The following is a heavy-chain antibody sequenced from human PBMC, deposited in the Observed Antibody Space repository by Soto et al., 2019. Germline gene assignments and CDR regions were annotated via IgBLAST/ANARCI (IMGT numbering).Heavy chain of an antibody. V-gene: IGHV5-51*01. CDR3: ARYSSSWPNWFDP. CDR2: IYPGDSDT. CDR1: GYSFTSYW. Sequence: PGASLKISCKGSGYSFTSYWIGWVRQMPGKGLEWMGIIYPGDSDTRYSPSFQGQVTISADKSISTAYLQWSSLKASDTAMYYCARYSSSWPNWFDPWGQGTLVTVSS. D-gene: IGHD6-13*01. J-gene: IGHJ5*02.